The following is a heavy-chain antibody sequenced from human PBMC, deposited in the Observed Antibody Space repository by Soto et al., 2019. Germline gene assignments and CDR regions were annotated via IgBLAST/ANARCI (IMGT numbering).Heavy chain of an antibody. CDR2: ISSSSSYI. CDR3: ARDGDEWLRLFDY. D-gene: IGHD5-12*01. V-gene: IGHV3-21*01. Sequence: PGGSLRLSCAASGFTFSSYSMNWVRQAPGKGLEWVSSISSSSSYIYYADSVKGRFTISRDNAKNSLYLQMNSLRAEDTAVYYCARDGDEWLRLFDYWGQGTLVTSPQ. J-gene: IGHJ4*02. CDR1: GFTFSSYS.